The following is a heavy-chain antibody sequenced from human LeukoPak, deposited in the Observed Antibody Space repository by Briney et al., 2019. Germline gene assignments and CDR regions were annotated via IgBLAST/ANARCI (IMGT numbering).Heavy chain of an antibody. CDR2: INSDGSST. D-gene: IGHD6-13*01. Sequence: GGSLRLSCAASGFTFSSYWMHWVRQAPGKGLVWVSRINSDGSSTSYADSVKGRFTISRDNAKNTLYLQMNSLRDEDTAVYYCAIRSLRSSWDSFDYWGQGALVTVSS. V-gene: IGHV3-74*01. CDR3: AIRSLRSSWDSFDY. CDR1: GFTFSSYW. J-gene: IGHJ4*02.